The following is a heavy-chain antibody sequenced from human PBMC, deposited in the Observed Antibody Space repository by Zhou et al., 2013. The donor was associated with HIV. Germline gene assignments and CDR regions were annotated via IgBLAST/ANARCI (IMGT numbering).Heavy chain of an antibody. J-gene: IGHJ3*02. V-gene: IGHV1-69*05. Sequence: QVQLVQSGAEVKKPGSSVKVSCKASGGSFSDDGLTWVRQAPGRGLEWVGGITPIFGTAIYAHKFKGRISVSTDESARTVYMELSDLRSDDTAIYFCARGGGDRIDAAFDIWGQGTRVTV. CDR2: ITPIFGTA. D-gene: IGHD3-16*01. CDR1: GGSFSDDG. CDR3: ARGGGDRIDAAFDI.